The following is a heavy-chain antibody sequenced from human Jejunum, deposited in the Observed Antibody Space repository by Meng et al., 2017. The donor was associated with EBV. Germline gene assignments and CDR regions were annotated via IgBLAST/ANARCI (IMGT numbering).Heavy chain of an antibody. CDR2: INSDGSST. CDR1: GLTFTTYS. Sequence: VQLVESGGGVVQPGGSLRLSCAVSGLTFTTYSMHWVRQAPGKGLVCVSRINSDGSSTSYADSVKGRFTISRDNAQNTLYLQMNSLRAEDTALYYCARDLASTGYWGQGTLVTVSS. V-gene: IGHV3-74*01. CDR3: ARDLASTGY. J-gene: IGHJ4*02. D-gene: IGHD4-11*01.